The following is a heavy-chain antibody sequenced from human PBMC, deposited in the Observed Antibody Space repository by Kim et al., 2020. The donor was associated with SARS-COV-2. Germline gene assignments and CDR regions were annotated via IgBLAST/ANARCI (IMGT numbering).Heavy chain of an antibody. D-gene: IGHD5-12*01. CDR2: INPGNGNT. J-gene: IGHJ4*02. CDR3: AREGGFKIGYDY. V-gene: IGHV1-3*01. Sequence: ASVKVSCKPSGYTFTTYAIHWVRQAPGQGLEWMGWINPGNGNTKYSQTFQGRVTLTRDTSANTAYMELSSLRSEDTAVYYCAREGGFKIGYDYWGQGTLV. CDR1: GYTFTTYA.